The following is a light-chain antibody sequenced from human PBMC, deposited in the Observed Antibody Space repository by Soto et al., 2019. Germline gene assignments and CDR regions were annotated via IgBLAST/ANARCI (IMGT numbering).Light chain of an antibody. CDR1: SSDVGGYNY. CDR2: DVR. Sequence: QSALTQPPSASGSPGQSVTISCTGSSSDVGGYNYVSWYQQHPGKAPKLVIYDVRKRPSGVPDRFSGSKSGNTASLTVSGLQAEDESDYYCSSYTGTNNFWVFGPGTKVTVL. J-gene: IGLJ1*01. CDR3: SSYTGTNNFWV. V-gene: IGLV2-8*01.